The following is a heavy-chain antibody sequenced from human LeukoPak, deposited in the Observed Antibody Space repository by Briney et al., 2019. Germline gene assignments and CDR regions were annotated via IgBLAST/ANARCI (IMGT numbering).Heavy chain of an antibody. D-gene: IGHD3-10*01. V-gene: IGHV4-59*08. CDR3: ARSVISLVRGVTYFDY. Sequence: SETLSLTCTVSGGSISSYYWSWIRQPPGKGLEWIGYIYYSGSTNYNPSLKSRVTISVDTSKNQFSLKLSSVTAADTAVYYCARSVISLVRGVTYFDYWGQGTLVTVSS. J-gene: IGHJ4*02. CDR2: IYYSGST. CDR1: GGSISSYY.